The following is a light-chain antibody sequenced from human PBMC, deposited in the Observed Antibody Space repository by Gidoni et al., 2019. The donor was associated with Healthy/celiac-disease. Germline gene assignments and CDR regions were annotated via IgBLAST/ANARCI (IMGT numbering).Light chain of an antibody. CDR2: RNS. V-gene: IGLV1-47*01. Sequence: QSVLTQPSSASGTPGQSVTISCSGSSSNIGSNYVYWYPQLPGTAPKLLNNRNSQRPSEVPDRFAGSKSGTSASLAISGLRSEDEADYYCAAWDDSLSGHVVFGGGTKLTVL. J-gene: IGLJ2*01. CDR3: AAWDDSLSGHVV. CDR1: SSNIGSNY.